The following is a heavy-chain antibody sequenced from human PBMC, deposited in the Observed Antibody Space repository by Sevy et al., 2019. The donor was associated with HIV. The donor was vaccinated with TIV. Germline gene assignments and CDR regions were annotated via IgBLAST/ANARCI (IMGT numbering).Heavy chain of an antibody. V-gene: IGHV3-74*01. D-gene: IGHD3-9*01. CDR2: INSDGSST. Sequence: GGSLRLSCAASGFTFSSYWMHWVRQAPGKGLVWVSRINSDGSSTSYADSVKGRFTISRDNAKNTLYLQMNSLRAEDTAVYYCARPPAGYYIGGEYFDYWGQRTLVTVSS. CDR1: GFTFSSYW. J-gene: IGHJ4*02. CDR3: ARPPAGYYIGGEYFDY.